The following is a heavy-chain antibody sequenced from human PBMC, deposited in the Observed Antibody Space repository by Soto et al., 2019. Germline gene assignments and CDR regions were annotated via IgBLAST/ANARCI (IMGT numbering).Heavy chain of an antibody. D-gene: IGHD2-21*02. V-gene: IGHV1-3*05. Sequence: QVQLVQSGADEKKPGASVKVSCKASGYTFTSYAMHWLRQAPGQRLEWMGWINAGNGNTKYSQKFLGRVTITRDTSASTAYMELSSLRSEDTAVYSCARSIVVVTALDYWGQGTLVTVSS. CDR3: ARSIVVVTALDY. CDR1: GYTFTSYA. CDR2: INAGNGNT. J-gene: IGHJ4*02.